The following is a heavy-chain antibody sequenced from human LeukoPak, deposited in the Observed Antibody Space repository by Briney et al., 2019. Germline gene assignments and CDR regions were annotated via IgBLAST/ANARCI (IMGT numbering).Heavy chain of an antibody. D-gene: IGHD6-19*01. Sequence: PGGSLRLSCAASGFTFSSYWMSWVRQAPGKGLEWVANIKQEGSEKNYVDSVKGRFTISRDNAKNSLYLQMNSLRAEATAVYYSARDGQWLVPIDYWGQGTLVTVSS. CDR1: GFTFSSYW. V-gene: IGHV3-7*01. CDR2: IKQEGSEK. J-gene: IGHJ4*02. CDR3: ARDGQWLVPIDY.